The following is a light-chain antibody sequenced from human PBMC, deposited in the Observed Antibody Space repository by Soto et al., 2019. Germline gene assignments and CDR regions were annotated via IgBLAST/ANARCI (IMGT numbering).Light chain of an antibody. J-gene: IGLJ1*01. CDR2: DVN. CDR1: SSDVGGYAY. V-gene: IGLV2-11*01. CDR3: CSYASSYSYV. Sequence: QSVLTQPRPVSGSPGQSVTISCTGTSSDVGGYAYVSWYQHHPGRAPKLMIYDVNKRPSGVPDRFSGSRSGNTASLTISGLQVEDEADYYCCSYASSYSYVLGTGTKVTVL.